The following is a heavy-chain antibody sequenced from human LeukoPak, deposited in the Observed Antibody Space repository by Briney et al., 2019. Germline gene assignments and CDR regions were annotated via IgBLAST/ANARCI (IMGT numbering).Heavy chain of an antibody. V-gene: IGHV5-10-1*01. J-gene: IGHJ3*02. CDR1: GYSFAGYW. Sequence: GEPLTFSGKGSGYSFAGYWISWVRQMPGKGRDWMGRIDPSDSYTTNSPSFQGHVTISADTSISTAYLQWSSLKASATAMYYCARHRRYFDVDAFDIWGQGTMVTVSS. CDR3: ARHRRYFDVDAFDI. CDR2: IDPSDSYT. D-gene: IGHD3-9*01.